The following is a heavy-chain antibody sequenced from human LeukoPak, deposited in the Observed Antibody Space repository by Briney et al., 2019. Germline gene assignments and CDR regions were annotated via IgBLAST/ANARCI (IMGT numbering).Heavy chain of an antibody. Sequence: ETLSLTCAVYGGSFSGHYWTWIRRPPGKGLEWIGQINHSGSTQYKSSLKSRVTISVDTSKDQFSLKLTSVTAADTAVYYCARAPASTGSIDYWGQGTPVTVSS. D-gene: IGHD2-8*02. CDR2: INHSGST. J-gene: IGHJ4*02. CDR1: GGSFSGHY. CDR3: ARAPASTGSIDY. V-gene: IGHV4-34*01.